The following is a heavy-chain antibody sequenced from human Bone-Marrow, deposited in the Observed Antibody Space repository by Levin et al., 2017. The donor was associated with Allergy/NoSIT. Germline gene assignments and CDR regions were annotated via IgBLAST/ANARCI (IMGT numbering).Heavy chain of an antibody. CDR2: IYYSGST. D-gene: IGHD1-26*01. CDR3: ARDLRHSSFDY. V-gene: IGHV4-61*01. CDR1: GGSVSSGSYY. J-gene: IGHJ4*02. Sequence: SETLSLTCTVSGGSVSSGSYYWSWIRQPPGKGLEWIGYIYYSGSTNYNPSLKSRVTISVDTSKNQFSLKLSSVTAADTAVYYCARDLRHSSFDYWGQGTLVTVSS.